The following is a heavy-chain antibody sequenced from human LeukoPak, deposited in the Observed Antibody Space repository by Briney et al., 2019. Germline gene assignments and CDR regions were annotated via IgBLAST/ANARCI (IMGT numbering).Heavy chain of an antibody. Sequence: PSETLSLTCTVSGGSINNYYWSWIRQPPGKGLEWIGYIYYSGSTNYNPSLKSRLTISVDTSKNQFSLKLSSVTAADTAVYYCARAGRMSAAADAFDYWGQGTLVTVSS. CDR2: IYYSGST. J-gene: IGHJ4*02. CDR3: ARAGRMSAAADAFDY. V-gene: IGHV4-59*08. CDR1: GGSINNYY. D-gene: IGHD6-13*01.